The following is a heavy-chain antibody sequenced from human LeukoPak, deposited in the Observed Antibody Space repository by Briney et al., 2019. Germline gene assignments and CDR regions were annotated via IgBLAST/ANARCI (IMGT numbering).Heavy chain of an antibody. CDR2: ISYDGSNK. CDR1: GFTFSSYA. D-gene: IGHD3-10*01. CDR3: ARDKVRGVAGSDI. Sequence: HAGGSLRLSCAASGFTFSSYAMHWVRQAPGKGLEWVAVISYDGSNKYYADSVKGRFTISRDNSKNTLYLQMNSLRAEDTAVYYCARDKVRGVAGSDIWGQGTMVTVSS. V-gene: IGHV3-30-3*01. J-gene: IGHJ3*02.